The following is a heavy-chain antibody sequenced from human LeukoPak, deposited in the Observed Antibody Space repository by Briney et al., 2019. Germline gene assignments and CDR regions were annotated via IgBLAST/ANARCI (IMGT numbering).Heavy chain of an antibody. CDR3: AAGVAAGNGVDY. D-gene: IGHD6-13*01. Sequence: ASAKVSCKASGYTFTSYGISWVRPAPGQGLEWMGWISAYNGNTNYAQKLQGRVTMTTDTSTSTAYMELRSLRSDDTAVYYCAAGVAAGNGVDYWGQGTLVTVSS. V-gene: IGHV1-18*01. CDR2: ISAYNGNT. CDR1: GYTFTSYG. J-gene: IGHJ4*02.